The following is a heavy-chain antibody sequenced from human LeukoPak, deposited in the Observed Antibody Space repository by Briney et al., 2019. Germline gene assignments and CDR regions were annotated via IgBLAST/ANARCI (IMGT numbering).Heavy chain of an antibody. CDR1: GFTVSSNY. D-gene: IGHD6-13*01. J-gene: IGHJ4*02. CDR3: ARSDAPRYSSSWSH. CDR2: IYSGGST. V-gene: IGHV3-66*01. Sequence: GGSLRLSCAASGFTVSSNYMSWVRQAPGKGLEWVSVIYSGGSTYYADSVKGRFTISRDNSENTLYLQMNSLRAEDTAVYYCARSDAPRYSSSWSHWGQGTLVTVSS.